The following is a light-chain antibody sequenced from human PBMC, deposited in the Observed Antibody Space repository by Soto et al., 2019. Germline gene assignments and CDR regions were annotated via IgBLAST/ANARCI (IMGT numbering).Light chain of an antibody. V-gene: IGKV1-39*01. Sequence: DIQMTQSPSSLSASVGDRVTITFRASQSISSYLNWYQQKPGKAAKLLIYAASSLQSGVPSRFSGSGSGTDFTLTISSLQPEDFATYYCQQSYSTPQTFGQGTKVEIK. CDR2: AAS. J-gene: IGKJ1*01. CDR3: QQSYSTPQT. CDR1: QSISSY.